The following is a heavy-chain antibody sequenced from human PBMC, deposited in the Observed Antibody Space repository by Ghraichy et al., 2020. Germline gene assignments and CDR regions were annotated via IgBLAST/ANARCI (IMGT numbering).Heavy chain of an antibody. J-gene: IGHJ4*02. CDR2: ISSSSSYI. CDR3: ARDSSAKVYGDYVDY. V-gene: IGHV3-21*01. CDR1: GFTFSSYS. D-gene: IGHD4-17*01. Sequence: LSLTCAASGFTFSSYSMNWVRQAPGKGLEWVSSISSSSSYIYYADSVKGRFTISRDNAKNSLYLQMNSLRAEDTAVYYCARDSSAKVYGDYVDYWGQGTLVTVSS.